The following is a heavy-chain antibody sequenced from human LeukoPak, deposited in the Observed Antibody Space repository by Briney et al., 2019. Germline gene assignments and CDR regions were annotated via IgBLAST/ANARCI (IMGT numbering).Heavy chain of an antibody. CDR2: INHSGST. Sequence: EXLXLXXXXYGGSFXXYYWSWSRXPPGKGLEWIGEINHSGSTNYNPSLKSRVTISVDTSKNQFSLKLSSVTAADTAVYYCARGSYGSGSYSPYFDYWGQGTLVTVSS. J-gene: IGHJ4*02. D-gene: IGHD3-10*01. CDR3: ARGSYGSGSYSPYFDY. V-gene: IGHV4-34*01. CDR1: GGSFXXYY.